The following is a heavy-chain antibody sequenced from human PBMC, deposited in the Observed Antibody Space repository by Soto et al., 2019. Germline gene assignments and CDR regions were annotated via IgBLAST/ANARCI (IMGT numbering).Heavy chain of an antibody. Sequence: SLTLSLACTVGGGSISHYSWCCFRQPPGKGLEWIGYIYSSGSTNYNPSLKSRVTISADKSKNQFSLKLSSVTAADTAVYYCARGDYGDYDYWGQGTLVTVSS. J-gene: IGHJ4*02. V-gene: IGHV4-59*12. CDR3: ARGDYGDYDY. CDR2: IYSSGST. D-gene: IGHD4-17*01. CDR1: GGSISHYS.